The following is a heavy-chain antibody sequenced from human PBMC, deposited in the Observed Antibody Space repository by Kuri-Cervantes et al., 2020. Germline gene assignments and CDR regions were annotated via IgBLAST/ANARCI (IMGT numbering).Heavy chain of an antibody. J-gene: IGHJ3*02. V-gene: IGHV3-7*01. Sequence: LLLTCAASGFTFSSYWMSWVRQAPGKGLEWVANIKQDGSEKYYVDSAKGRFTISRGNAKNSLYLQMNSLRAEDTAVYYCARWRIDIARGAFDIWGQGTMVTVSS. CDR2: IKQDGSEK. CDR1: GFTFSSYW. D-gene: IGHD2-15*01. CDR3: ARWRIDIARGAFDI.